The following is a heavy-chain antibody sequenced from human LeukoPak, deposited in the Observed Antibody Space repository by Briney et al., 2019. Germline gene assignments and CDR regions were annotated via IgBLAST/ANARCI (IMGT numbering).Heavy chain of an antibody. V-gene: IGHV3-7*01. CDR1: GFTFSNYW. J-gene: IGHJ4*02. CDR2: IKQDGSET. CDR3: ARDSWGAYRVDYFDY. Sequence: PGGSLRLSCAASGFTFSNYWMSWVRRAPGKGLEWVANIKQDGSETYYVDSVRGRFTISRDNAKKSLYLQMNSLRAEDTAVYYCARDSWGAYRVDYFDYWGQGTLVTVSS. D-gene: IGHD3-16*01.